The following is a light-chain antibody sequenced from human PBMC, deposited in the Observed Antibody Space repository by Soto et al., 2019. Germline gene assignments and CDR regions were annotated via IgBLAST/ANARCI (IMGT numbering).Light chain of an antibody. J-gene: IGKJ4*01. CDR1: QAISSY. CDR2: AAS. Sequence: DIQLTQSPSFLSASAGDRVTITCRASQAISSYLAWYQQKPGKAPKLLIYAASTLQSGVPSRFSGSGSGTDFTLTISSLQPEDFATYYCQQLNSPPRTFDRGTKVEIK. V-gene: IGKV1-9*01. CDR3: QQLNSPPRT.